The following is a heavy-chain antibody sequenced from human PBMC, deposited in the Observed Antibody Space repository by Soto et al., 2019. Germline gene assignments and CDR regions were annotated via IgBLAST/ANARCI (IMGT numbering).Heavy chain of an antibody. CDR3: ARTIMITFGGPRPLFDY. D-gene: IGHD3-16*01. CDR2: IDPGDSDT. J-gene: IGHJ4*02. CDR1: GYSFTSYW. Sequence: PGEALKISCKGSGYSFTSYWMGWVRQMPGKGLEWMGSIDPGDSDTRYSPSFQGQVTISADKSISTAYLQWSSLKASDTAMYYCARTIMITFGGPRPLFDYWGQGTLVTVSS. V-gene: IGHV5-51*01.